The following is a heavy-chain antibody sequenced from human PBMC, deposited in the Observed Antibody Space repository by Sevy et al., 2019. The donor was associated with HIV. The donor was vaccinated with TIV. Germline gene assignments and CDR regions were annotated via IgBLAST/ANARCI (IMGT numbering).Heavy chain of an antibody. J-gene: IGHJ3*01. D-gene: IGHD1-26*01. CDR3: TTDSPWSGSNRDAFDV. CDR2: INNSGGST. V-gene: IGHV3-23*01. CDR1: GSTVNPYA. Sequence: GGSLRLSCIASGSTVNPYAMSWVRQAPGKGLEWVAVINNSGGSTDYADSVRGRFSISRDNPNVYLEMNSLRVEDTAVYYCTTDSPWSGSNRDAFDVWGQGTLVTVSS.